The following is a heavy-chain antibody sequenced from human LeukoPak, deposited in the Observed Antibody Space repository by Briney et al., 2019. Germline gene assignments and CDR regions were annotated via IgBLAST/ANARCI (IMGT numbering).Heavy chain of an antibody. J-gene: IGHJ4*02. D-gene: IGHD4-17*01. CDR3: VRMGRYGDYDY. CDR1: GFTFSSYW. V-gene: IGHV3-7*01. CDR2: IKQDGNEK. Sequence: GGSLRLSCAASGFTFSSYWMSWVRQAPGKGLEWVAHIKQDGNEKYYVDSVKGRFTISRDNAKNSLYLQINSLRAEDTAVYYCVRMGRYGDYDYWGQGTLVTVSS.